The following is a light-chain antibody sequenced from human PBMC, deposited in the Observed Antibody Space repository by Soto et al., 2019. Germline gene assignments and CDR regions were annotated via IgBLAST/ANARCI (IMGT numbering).Light chain of an antibody. V-gene: IGKV1-39*01. CDR1: QSISTY. Sequence: DIQLTQSPSSLSPSVGDTVTITCRASQSISTYLNWWQHKPGTAPRLLISSASNLHTGVPSRFSGSGAGAAFTLTIRSLKPEDSATYFCQQNFNIILTFGGGTKVDIK. CDR2: SAS. CDR3: QQNFNIILT. J-gene: IGKJ4*01.